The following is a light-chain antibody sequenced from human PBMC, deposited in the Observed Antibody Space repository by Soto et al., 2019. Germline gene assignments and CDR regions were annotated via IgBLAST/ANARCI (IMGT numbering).Light chain of an antibody. CDR3: QQASSTPWT. J-gene: IGKJ1*01. CDR2: GTS. CDR1: QSIGRY. Sequence: DIQMTQSPSSLGASVGDRVIITCRAGQSIGRYLNWYQHRPGRAPKLLIYGTSGLPSGVPSRFSGSGSGTHFTLTLSALQPEDFATYYCQQASSTPWTFGQGSKLEMK. V-gene: IGKV1-39*01.